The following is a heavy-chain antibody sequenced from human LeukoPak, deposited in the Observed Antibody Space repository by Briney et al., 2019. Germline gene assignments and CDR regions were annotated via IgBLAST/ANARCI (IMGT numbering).Heavy chain of an antibody. D-gene: IGHD2-2*02. V-gene: IGHV3-7*01. Sequence: VGSLRLSCAASGFTFSSYWMSWVRQAPGKGLEWVANIKQDGSEKYYVDSVKGRFTISRDNAKNSLYLQMNSLRAEDTAVYYCARATLGYCSTTSCYTGYFDYWGQGTLVTVS. CDR2: IKQDGSEK. J-gene: IGHJ4*02. CDR3: ARATLGYCSTTSCYTGYFDY. CDR1: GFTFSSYW.